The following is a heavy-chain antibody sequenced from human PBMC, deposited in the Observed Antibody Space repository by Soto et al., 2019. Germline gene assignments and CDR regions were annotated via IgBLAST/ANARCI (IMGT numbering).Heavy chain of an antibody. V-gene: IGHV3-23*01. CDR1: GFTLSSYA. D-gene: IGHD5-12*01. CDR3: ASKHASGYDPVL. CDR2: ISGSGGST. J-gene: IGHJ4*02. Sequence: GGSLRLSCAASGFTLSSYAMSWVRQAPGKGLEWVSAISGSGGSTYYADSVKGRFTISRDNSKNTLYLQINSLRAEDTAVYYCASKHASGYDPVLWGQGTLVTVSS.